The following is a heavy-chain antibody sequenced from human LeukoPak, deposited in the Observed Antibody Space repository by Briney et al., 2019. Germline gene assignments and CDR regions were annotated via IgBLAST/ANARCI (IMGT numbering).Heavy chain of an antibody. J-gene: IGHJ4*02. Sequence: QTWGSLRLSCAASGFTFSSYWMHWVRHAPGKGLVLVSLINSDCSRTSYADSVKGRCTISRDNAKNPLYLQMNSLRAEDTAVYYCARDLVPSGGQGTLVTVSS. D-gene: IGHD3-10*01. CDR2: INSDCSRT. V-gene: IGHV3-74*01. CDR3: ARDLVPS. CDR1: GFTFSSYW.